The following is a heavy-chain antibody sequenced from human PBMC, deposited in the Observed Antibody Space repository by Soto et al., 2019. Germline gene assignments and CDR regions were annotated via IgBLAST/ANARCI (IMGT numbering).Heavy chain of an antibody. Sequence: SVPLSVTCTVAGGSISSGGYYWSRKRQHPGKGLEWIGYIYYSRSTYYNPSLKSRVTISVDTSKNQFPLKLSSVTAADTAVYYCARMIGYCSGGSCYDHNWFDPWGQGTRVTVSS. CDR2: IYYSRST. J-gene: IGHJ5*02. CDR1: GGSISSGGYY. CDR3: ARMIGYCSGGSCYDHNWFDP. D-gene: IGHD2-15*01. V-gene: IGHV4-31*03.